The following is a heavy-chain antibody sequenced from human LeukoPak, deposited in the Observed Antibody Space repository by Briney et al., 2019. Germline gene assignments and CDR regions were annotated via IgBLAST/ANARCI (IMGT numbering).Heavy chain of an antibody. CDR1: GFTFSSYA. J-gene: IGHJ6*03. CDR2: IKQDGSEK. CDR3: ARGEEEGSGWYAYYYYYYMDV. D-gene: IGHD6-19*01. Sequence: GGSLRLSCAASGFTFSSYAMSWVRQAPGKGLEWVANIKQDGSEKYYVDSVKGRFTISRDNAKNSLYLQMNSLRAEDTAVYYCARGEEEGSGWYAYYYYYYMDVWGKGTTVTVSS. V-gene: IGHV3-7*01.